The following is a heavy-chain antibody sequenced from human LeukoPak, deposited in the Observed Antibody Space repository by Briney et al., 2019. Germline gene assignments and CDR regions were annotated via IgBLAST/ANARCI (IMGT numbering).Heavy chain of an antibody. CDR1: GFIFSTYW. Sequence: PGGSLRLSCAASGFIFSTYWLTWVRQAPGKGLEWVANINQDGSEIYYVDSVQGRFTISRDNVKNSLYLQMNSLGAEDTAVYYCARRGTSSSWGHFDYWGQGTLVTVSS. J-gene: IGHJ4*02. V-gene: IGHV3-7*05. CDR2: INQDGSEI. CDR3: ARRGTSSSWGHFDY. D-gene: IGHD6-13*01.